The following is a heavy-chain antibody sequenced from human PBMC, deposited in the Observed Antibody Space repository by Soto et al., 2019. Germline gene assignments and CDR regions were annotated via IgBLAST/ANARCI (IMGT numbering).Heavy chain of an antibody. Sequence: EVQLLESGGGLVQPGGSLRLSCAASGFTFSSYAMSWVRQAPGKGLEWVSAISGSGGSTYYADSVKGRFTISRDNSKNTLYLQMTCLRAEDTAVYYCANHARRLGYCSGGSCHPGAFDNWGQGTMVTVSS. J-gene: IGHJ3*02. D-gene: IGHD2-15*01. CDR1: GFTFSSYA. V-gene: IGHV3-23*01. CDR3: ANHARRLGYCSGGSCHPGAFDN. CDR2: ISGSGGST.